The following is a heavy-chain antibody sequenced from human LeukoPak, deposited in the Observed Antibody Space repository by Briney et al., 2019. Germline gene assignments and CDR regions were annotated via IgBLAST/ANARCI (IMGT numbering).Heavy chain of an antibody. J-gene: IGHJ4*02. V-gene: IGHV3-23*01. CDR1: KFTFSTFS. CDR3: AKAPVTTCRGAYCYPFDY. Sequence: TGGSLRLSCAASKFTFSTFSMSWVRQAPGKGLEWVSSISGSGGYTYYADSVKGRFTISRDSSKNTLFLQMNRLRPEDAAVYYCAKAPVTTCRGAYCYPFDYWGQGTLVTVSS. CDR2: ISGSGGYT. D-gene: IGHD2-21*01.